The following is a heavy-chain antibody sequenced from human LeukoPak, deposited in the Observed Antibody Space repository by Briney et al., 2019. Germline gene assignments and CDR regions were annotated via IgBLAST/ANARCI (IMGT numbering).Heavy chain of an antibody. J-gene: IGHJ4*02. V-gene: IGHV3-30-3*01. CDR2: ISYDGSNK. Sequence: PGRSLRLSCAASGFTFSSYAMHWVRQAPGKGLEWVAVISYDGSNKYYADSVKGRFTISRDNSKNTLYLQMNSLRAEDTAVYYCARDPLATMIVVVITVENYFDYWGQGTLVTVSS. CDR3: ARDPLATMIVVVITVENYFDY. CDR1: GFTFSSYA. D-gene: IGHD3-22*01.